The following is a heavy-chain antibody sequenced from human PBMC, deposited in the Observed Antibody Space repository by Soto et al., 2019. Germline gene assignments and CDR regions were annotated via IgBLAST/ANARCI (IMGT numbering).Heavy chain of an antibody. CDR2: ISSSSSTI. Sequence: EVQLVESGGGLVQPGGSLRLSCAASGFTFSSYSMNWVRQAPGKGLEWVSYISSSSSTIYYADSVKGRFTISRDNAKNSLYLQMNSLRGEDTAVYYCARDMNPSPGIVPEHDWYFDLWGRGTLVTVSS. V-gene: IGHV3-48*01. CDR3: ARDMNPSPGIVPEHDWYFDL. D-gene: IGHD3-16*02. CDR1: GFTFSSYS. J-gene: IGHJ2*01.